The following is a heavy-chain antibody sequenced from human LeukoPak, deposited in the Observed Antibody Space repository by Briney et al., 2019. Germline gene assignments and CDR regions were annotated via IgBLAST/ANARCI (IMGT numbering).Heavy chain of an antibody. CDR1: GYTFTSYD. V-gene: IGHV1-8*01. Sequence: GASVKASCKASGYTFTSYDFNWVRQAPGQGLEWLGRMNPNSGDTGYAQRFQGRVSMTRDTSITTAYMELSSLRSDDTAIYYCARNTPNYGDFDFWGQGTLVTVSS. J-gene: IGHJ4*02. D-gene: IGHD4-17*01. CDR2: MNPNSGDT. CDR3: ARNTPNYGDFDF.